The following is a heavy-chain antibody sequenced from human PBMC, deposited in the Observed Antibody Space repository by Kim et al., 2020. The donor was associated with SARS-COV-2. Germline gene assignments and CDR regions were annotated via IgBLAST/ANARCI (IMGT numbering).Heavy chain of an antibody. V-gene: IGHV4-34*01. CDR2: INHSGST. CDR1: GGSFSGYY. J-gene: IGHJ4*02. D-gene: IGHD6-13*01. Sequence: SETLSLTCAVYGGSFSGYYWSWIRQPPGKGLEWIGEINHSGSTNYNPSLKSRVTIAVDTSKNQFSLKLSSVTAADTAVYYCARYRVSSSWPKYYFDYWGQGALVTVSS. CDR3: ARYRVSSSWPKYYFDY.